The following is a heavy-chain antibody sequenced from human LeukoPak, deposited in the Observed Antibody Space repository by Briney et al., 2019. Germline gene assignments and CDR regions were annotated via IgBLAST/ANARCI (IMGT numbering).Heavy chain of an antibody. CDR2: INHSGST. D-gene: IGHD2-2*01. J-gene: IGHJ5*02. V-gene: IGHV4-34*01. CDR1: GGSFSGYY. CDR3: ARTLIVVVPAAISYWFDP. Sequence: SETLSHTCAVYGGSFSGYYWSWIRQPPGKGLEWIGEINHSGSTNYNPSLKSRVTISVDTSKNQFSLKLSSVTAADTAVYYCARTLIVVVPAAISYWFDPWGQGTLVTVSS.